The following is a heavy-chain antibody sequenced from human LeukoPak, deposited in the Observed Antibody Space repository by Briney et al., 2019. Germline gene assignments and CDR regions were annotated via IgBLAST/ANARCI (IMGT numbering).Heavy chain of an antibody. CDR3: ARDYGGSSPFDY. Sequence: PGGTLRLSCAASGFTFSSYGMSWVRQAPGKGLEWVSAISGSGGSTYYADSVKGRFTISRDNSKNMLYLHMNSLRAEDTAVYYCARDYGGSSPFDYWGQGTLVTVSS. J-gene: IGHJ4*02. V-gene: IGHV3-23*01. CDR2: ISGSGGST. CDR1: GFTFSSYG. D-gene: IGHD4-23*01.